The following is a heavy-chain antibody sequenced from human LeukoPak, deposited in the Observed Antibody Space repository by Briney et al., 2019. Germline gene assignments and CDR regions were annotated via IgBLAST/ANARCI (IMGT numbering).Heavy chain of an antibody. V-gene: IGHV3-64D*06. CDR1: GFTFSSYA. CDR3: VKDAGYCSSTSCPATYYFDY. J-gene: IGHJ4*02. Sequence: GGSLRLSCSASGFTFSSYAMHWVRQAPGKGLEYVSAISSNGGSTYYADSVKGRFTTSRDNSKNTLYLQMSSLRAEDTAVYYCVKDAGYCSSTSCPATYYFDYWGQGTLVTVSS. CDR2: ISSNGGST. D-gene: IGHD2-2*01.